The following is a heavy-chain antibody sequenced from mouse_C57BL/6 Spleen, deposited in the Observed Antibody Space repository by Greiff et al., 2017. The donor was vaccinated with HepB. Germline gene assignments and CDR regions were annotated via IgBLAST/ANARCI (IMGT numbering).Heavy chain of an antibody. CDR1: GYTFTSYW. D-gene: IGHD2-5*01. Sequence: QVQLKESGAELVMPGASVKLSCKASGYTFTSYWMHWVKQRPGQGLEWIGEIDPSDSYTNYNQKFKGKSTLTVDKSSSTAYMQLSSLTSEDSAVYYCARKAYYSNYIDYWGQGTTLTVSS. J-gene: IGHJ2*01. CDR3: ARKAYYSNYIDY. CDR2: IDPSDSYT. V-gene: IGHV1-69*01.